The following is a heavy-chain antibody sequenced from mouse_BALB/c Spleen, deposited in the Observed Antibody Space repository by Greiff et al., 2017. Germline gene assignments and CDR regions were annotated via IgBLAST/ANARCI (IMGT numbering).Heavy chain of an antibody. D-gene: IGHD2-1*01. CDR3: ARRGDGTTGDYAMDY. CDR2: ISNGGGST. V-gene: IGHV5-12-2*01. J-gene: IGHJ4*01. Sequence: EVKLMESGGGLVQPGGSLKLSCAASGFTFSSYTMSWVRQTPEKRLEWVAYISNGGGSTYYPDTVKGRFTISRDNAKNTLYLQMSSLKSEDTAMYYCARRGDGTTGDYAMDYWGQGTSVTVSS. CDR1: GFTFSSYT.